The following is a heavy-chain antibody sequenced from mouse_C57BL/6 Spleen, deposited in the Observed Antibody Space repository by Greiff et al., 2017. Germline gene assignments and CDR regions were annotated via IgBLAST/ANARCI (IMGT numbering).Heavy chain of an antibody. CDR2: ISSGSSTI. J-gene: IGHJ3*01. V-gene: IGHV5-17*01. Sequence: EVMLVESGGGLVEPGGSLKLSCAASGFTFSDYGMHWVRQAPEKGLEWVAYISSGSSTIYYADTVKGRFTISRDDAKNTLFLQMTSLRSEDTAMYYCARGGSSAWFAYWGQGTLVTVSA. CDR3: ARGGSSAWFAY. CDR1: GFTFSDYG. D-gene: IGHD1-1*01.